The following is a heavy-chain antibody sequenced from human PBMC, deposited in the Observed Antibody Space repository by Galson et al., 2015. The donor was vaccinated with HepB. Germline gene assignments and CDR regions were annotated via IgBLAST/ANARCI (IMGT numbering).Heavy chain of an antibody. J-gene: IGHJ6*02. CDR3: ARMRSSWQEIYYYYGMDV. D-gene: IGHD6-13*01. V-gene: IGHV1-3*01. CDR1: GYTFTGYY. Sequence: SVKVSCKASGYTFTGYYMHWVRQAPGQGLEWMGWINAGNGNTKYSQKFQGRVTITRDTSASTAYMELSSLRSEDTAVYYCARMRSSWQEIYYYYGMDVWGQGTTVTVSS. CDR2: INAGNGNT.